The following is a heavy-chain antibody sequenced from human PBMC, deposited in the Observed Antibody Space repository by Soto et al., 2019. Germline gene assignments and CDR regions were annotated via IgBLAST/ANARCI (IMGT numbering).Heavy chain of an antibody. CDR3: ARAGVGATHFDY. CDR1: GFTFSSYW. Sequence: GGSLRLSCAASGFTFSSYWMSWVRQAPGKGLEWVANIKQDGSEKYYVDSVKGRLTISRDNAKISLYLQMNSLRAEDTAVYYCARAGVGATHFDYWGQGTLVTVSS. CDR2: IKQDGSEK. D-gene: IGHD1-26*01. V-gene: IGHV3-7*05. J-gene: IGHJ4*02.